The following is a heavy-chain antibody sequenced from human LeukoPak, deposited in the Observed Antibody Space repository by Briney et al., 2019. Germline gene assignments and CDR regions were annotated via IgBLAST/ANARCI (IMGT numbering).Heavy chain of an antibody. Sequence: GASVKVSCKASGGTFSSYAISWVRQAPGQGLEWMGRIIPILGIANYAQKFQGRVTITADKSTSTAYMELSSLRSEDTAVYYCARGFLRDYGDYENDYWGQGTLVTVSS. D-gene: IGHD4-17*01. J-gene: IGHJ4*02. CDR3: ARGFLRDYGDYENDY. V-gene: IGHV1-69*04. CDR1: GGTFSSYA. CDR2: IIPILGIA.